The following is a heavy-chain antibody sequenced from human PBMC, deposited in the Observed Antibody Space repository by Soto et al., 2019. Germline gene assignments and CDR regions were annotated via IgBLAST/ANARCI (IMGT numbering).Heavy chain of an antibody. CDR2: IYYSGST. Sequence: SETLSLTCTVSGGSISSSSYYWGWIRQPPGKGLEWIGSIYYSGSTYYNPSLKSRVTISVDTSKNQFSLKLSSVTAADTAVYYCASWGGPPHHYYYYGMDVWGQGTTVTVSS. CDR3: ASWGGPPHHYYYYGMDV. CDR1: GGSISSSSYY. V-gene: IGHV4-39*01. D-gene: IGHD3-10*01. J-gene: IGHJ6*02.